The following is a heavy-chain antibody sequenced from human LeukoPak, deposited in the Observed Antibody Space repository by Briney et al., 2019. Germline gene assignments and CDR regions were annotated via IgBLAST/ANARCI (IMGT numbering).Heavy chain of an antibody. CDR2: IIPILGIA. D-gene: IGHD6-19*01. Sequence: SVKVSCKASGGTFSSYAISWVRQAPGQGLEWMGRIIPILGIANYAQKFQGRVTITADKSTSTAYMELSSLRSEDTAVYYCARSAAERGQQWDYWGQGTLVTVSS. CDR3: ARSAAERGQQWDY. J-gene: IGHJ4*02. CDR1: GGTFSSYA. V-gene: IGHV1-69*04.